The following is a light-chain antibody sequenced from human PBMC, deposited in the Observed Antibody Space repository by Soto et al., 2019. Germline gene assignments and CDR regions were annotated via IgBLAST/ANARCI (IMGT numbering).Light chain of an antibody. CDR1: QSVSSY. Sequence: EIVLTQSPATLSLSPGERATLSCRASQSVSSYLAWYQQKHGQAPMLLIYYAANSATGILSRFSGSGSGTEVTFTIISLEHEDFAVYYFQQRTNWTPAITFGGGTKVEIK. CDR2: YAA. CDR3: QQRTNWTPAIT. V-gene: IGKV3-11*01. J-gene: IGKJ4*01.